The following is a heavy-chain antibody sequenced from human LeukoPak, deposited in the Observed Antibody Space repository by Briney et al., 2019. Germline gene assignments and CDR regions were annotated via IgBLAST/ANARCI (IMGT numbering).Heavy chain of an antibody. J-gene: IGHJ4*02. D-gene: IGHD6-13*01. CDR1: GFTVSNNY. CDR2: IYSGDST. V-gene: IGHV3-66*02. CDR3: ARLVTAAGAD. Sequence: PGGSLRLSCAASGFTVSNNYMAWVRQAPGKGLEWVSVIYSGDSTKYADSVRGRFTFSRDNSKNTLYLQMNSLRAEDTAVYYCARLVTAAGADWGQGTLVTVSS.